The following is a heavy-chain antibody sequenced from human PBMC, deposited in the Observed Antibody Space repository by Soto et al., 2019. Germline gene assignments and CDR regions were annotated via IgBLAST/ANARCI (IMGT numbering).Heavy chain of an antibody. CDR3: ARDTGTTYVYGMDV. J-gene: IGHJ6*02. D-gene: IGHD1-7*01. CDR1: GGTFSSHA. V-gene: IGHV1-69*13. Sequence: SVKVSCKASGGTFSSHAISWVRQAPGQGLEWMGGIIPIFGTANYAQKFQGRVTITADESTSTAYMELSSLRSEDAAVYYCARDTGTTYVYGMDVWGQGTTVTVS. CDR2: IIPIFGTA.